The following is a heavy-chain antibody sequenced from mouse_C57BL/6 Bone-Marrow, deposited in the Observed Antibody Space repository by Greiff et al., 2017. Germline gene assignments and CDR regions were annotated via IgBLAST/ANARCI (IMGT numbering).Heavy chain of an antibody. J-gene: IGHJ3*01. D-gene: IGHD2-1*01. CDR1: GFNIKDDY. CDR3: TTHGNGY. CDR2: IDPENGDT. Sequence: EVQLQQSGAELVRPGASVKLSCTASGFNIKDDYMHWVKQRPEQGLEWIGWIDPENGDTESASKFQGKATIPADTSSNTAYLQLSSLTSEDTAVYYCTTHGNGYWGQGTLVTVSA. V-gene: IGHV14-4*01.